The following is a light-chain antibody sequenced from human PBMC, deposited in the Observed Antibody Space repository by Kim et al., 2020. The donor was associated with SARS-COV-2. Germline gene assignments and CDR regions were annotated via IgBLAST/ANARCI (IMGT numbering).Light chain of an antibody. V-gene: IGKV3-15*01. J-gene: IGKJ1*01. CDR3: QQYNNWPGT. Sequence: VSPGDRATLSCRASQSVSSYLTWYQQKPGKAPKLLIYGASTRATGIPARFSGSGSGTEFTLTISSLQSEDFAVYYCQQYNNWPGTFGQGTKVEIK. CDR1: QSVSSY. CDR2: GAS.